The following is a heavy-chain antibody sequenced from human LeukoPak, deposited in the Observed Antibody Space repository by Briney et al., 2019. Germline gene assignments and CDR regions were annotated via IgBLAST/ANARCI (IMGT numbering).Heavy chain of an antibody. Sequence: GGSLRLSCAASGFTFSTYSMNWVRQAPGKGLEWVAFIRYDGSNKYYADSVKGRFTISRDNSKNTLYLQMNSLRAEDTAVYYCAKAPPGYYDSSGYFFDYWGQGTLVTVSS. CDR1: GFTFSTYS. J-gene: IGHJ4*02. CDR3: AKAPPGYYDSSGYFFDY. D-gene: IGHD3-22*01. V-gene: IGHV3-30*02. CDR2: IRYDGSNK.